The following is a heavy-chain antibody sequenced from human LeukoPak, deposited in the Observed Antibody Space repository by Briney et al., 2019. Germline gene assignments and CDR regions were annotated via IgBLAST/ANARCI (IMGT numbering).Heavy chain of an antibody. CDR1: GFTFSSYC. J-gene: IGHJ6*02. CDR3: ARGGGLDV. Sequence: GGSLRLSCAASGFTFSSYCMNWAGQATGKGREWVARIKHNGNVNYYVDSVKGRFTISRDNAKNSLYLQMSNLRAEDTAVYFCARGGGLDVWGQGATVTVS. V-gene: IGHV3-7*04. CDR2: IKHNGNVN.